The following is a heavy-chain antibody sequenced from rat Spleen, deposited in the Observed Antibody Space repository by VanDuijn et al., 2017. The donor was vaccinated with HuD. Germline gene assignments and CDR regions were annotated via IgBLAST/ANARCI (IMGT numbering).Heavy chain of an antibody. Sequence: EVQLVEYGGGLVQPGRSLELSCAASGFTFSEFYMAWVRQAPTKGLEWVASISYDGSATYYRDSVKGRFTLSRDNAKSTLYLQMDSLRSEDTATYYCARQPRYWGQGVMVTVSS. CDR3: ARQPRY. CDR2: ISYDGSAT. CDR1: GFTFSEFY. J-gene: IGHJ2*01. V-gene: IGHV5-7*01.